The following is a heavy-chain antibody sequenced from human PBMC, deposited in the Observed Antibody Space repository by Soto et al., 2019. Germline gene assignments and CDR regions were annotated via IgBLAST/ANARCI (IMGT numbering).Heavy chain of an antibody. CDR2: IVSNDEK. J-gene: IGHJ6*03. V-gene: IGHV2-26*01. CDR3: ARMLAVTYYHYYLDV. CDR1: GFSLRNARMG. D-gene: IGHD5-18*01. Sequence: QVTLKESGPVVVKPAETLTLTCTVSGFSLRNARMGVSWIRQPAGKAPEWLAHIVSNDEKSYNKSLQTRLTISKDTSKSQVVLTMTYMDPVDTATYFCARMLAVTYYHYYLDVWAEGTTVTVSS.